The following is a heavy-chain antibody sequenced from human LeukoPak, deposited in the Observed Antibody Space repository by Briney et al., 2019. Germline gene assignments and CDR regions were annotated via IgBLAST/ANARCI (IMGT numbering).Heavy chain of an antibody. CDR2: ISTNGGNI. Sequence: GGSLRLSCPASGFTISPYGMHWVRQAPGKGLEWVSLISTNGGNIYYADSVKGRFTISRDNSKNTLYLQMNSLRAEDTAVYYCAPNWYFDYWGQGTLVTVSS. V-gene: IGHV3-NL1*01. J-gene: IGHJ4*02. CDR1: GFTISPYG. CDR3: APNWYFDY.